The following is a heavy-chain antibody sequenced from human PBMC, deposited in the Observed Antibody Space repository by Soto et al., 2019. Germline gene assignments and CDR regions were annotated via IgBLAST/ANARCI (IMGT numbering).Heavy chain of an antibody. Sequence: QVQLVQSGAEVKKPGSSVKVSCKASGGTFSSYTISWVRQAPGQGLEWMGRIIPILGIANYAQKFQGRVTITADKSTSTAYMELSSLRSEDTAVYYCARETYYYDSRGHWYFDYWGQGTLVTVSS. CDR2: IIPILGIA. J-gene: IGHJ4*02. CDR3: ARETYYYDSRGHWYFDY. V-gene: IGHV1-69*08. D-gene: IGHD3-22*01. CDR1: GGTFSSYT.